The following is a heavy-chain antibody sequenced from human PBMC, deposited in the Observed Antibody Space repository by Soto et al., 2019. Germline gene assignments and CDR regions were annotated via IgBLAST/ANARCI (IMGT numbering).Heavy chain of an antibody. CDR2: IGTAGDT. J-gene: IGHJ4*02. Sequence: EVQLVESGGGLVQPGGSLRLSCAASGFTFSSYDMHWVRQATGKGLEWVSAIGTAGDTYYPGSVKGRFTISRENAKNSLYLQMNSLRAEDTAVYYCARDSREATFDYWGQGTLVTVSS. CDR1: GFTFSSYD. D-gene: IGHD1-26*01. CDR3: ARDSREATFDY. V-gene: IGHV3-13*01.